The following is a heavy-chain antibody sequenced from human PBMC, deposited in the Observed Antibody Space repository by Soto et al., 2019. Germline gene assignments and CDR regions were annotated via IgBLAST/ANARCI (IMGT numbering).Heavy chain of an antibody. CDR1: GFTFSSYS. V-gene: IGHV3-48*02. CDR2: ISSSSSTI. CDR3: ARDSELFSYYYGSGSGYGMDV. D-gene: IGHD3-10*01. Sequence: PGGSLRLSCAASGFTFSSYSMNWVRQAPGKGLEWVSYISSSSSTIYYADSVKGRFTISRDNAKNSLYLQMNSLRDEDTAVYYCARDSELFSYYYGSGSGYGMDVWGQGTTVTVSS. J-gene: IGHJ6*02.